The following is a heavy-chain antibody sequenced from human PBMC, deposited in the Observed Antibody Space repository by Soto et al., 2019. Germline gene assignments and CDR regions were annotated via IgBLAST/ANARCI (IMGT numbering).Heavy chain of an antibody. CDR3: ARAPRSRSAYYDFLSGYLDY. CDR1: GFTFSSYS. V-gene: IGHV3-21*01. J-gene: IGHJ4*02. CDR2: ISSSSSYI. Sequence: PGGSLRLSCAASGFTFSSYSMNWVRQAPGKGLEWVSSISSSSSYIYYADSVKGRFTISRDNAKNSLHLQMNSLRAEDTAVYYCARAPRSRSAYYDFLSGYLDYWGQGTLVTVSS. D-gene: IGHD3-3*01.